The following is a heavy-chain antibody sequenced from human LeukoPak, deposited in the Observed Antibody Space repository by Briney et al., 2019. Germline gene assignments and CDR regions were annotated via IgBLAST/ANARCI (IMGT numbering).Heavy chain of an antibody. D-gene: IGHD1-7*01. CDR2: ISAYNGNT. CDR3: ARRSYITGTATGGFDP. J-gene: IGHJ5*02. CDR1: GYTFTSYG. V-gene: IGHV1-18*01. Sequence: ASVKVSCKASGYTFTSYGISWARQAPGQGLEWMGWISAYNGNTNYAQKLQGRVTMTTDTSTSTAYMELRSLRSDDTAVYYCARRSYITGTATGGFDPWGQGTLVTVSS.